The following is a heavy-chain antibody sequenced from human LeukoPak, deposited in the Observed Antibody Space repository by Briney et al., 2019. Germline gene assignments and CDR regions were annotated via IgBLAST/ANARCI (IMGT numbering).Heavy chain of an antibody. CDR1: GGSISSYY. V-gene: IGHV4-4*07. CDR3: AGEYDILTGYSPDYYYYGMDV. CDR2: IYTSGNT. Sequence: SETLSLTCTVSGGSISSYYWSWIRQPAGKGLEWIGRIYTSGNTNYNPSLKSRVTMSVDTSKNQFSLKLSSVTAADTAVYYCAGEYDILTGYSPDYYYYGMDVWGQGTTVTVSS. J-gene: IGHJ6*02. D-gene: IGHD3-9*01.